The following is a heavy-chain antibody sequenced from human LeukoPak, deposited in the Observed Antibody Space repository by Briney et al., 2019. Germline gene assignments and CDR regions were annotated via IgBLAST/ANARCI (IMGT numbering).Heavy chain of an antibody. D-gene: IGHD2-2*01. CDR2: LYTGGGA. Sequence: GGSLRLSCAASGFTVSTNYLSWVRQAPGKGLEWVSVLYTGGGAYYADYVKGRFTISRDTSNNTLILQMHSLGVDDTAVYYCARSTSYHFDSWGQGTLVTVSS. V-gene: IGHV3-53*01. CDR3: ARSTSYHFDS. J-gene: IGHJ4*02. CDR1: GFTVSTNY.